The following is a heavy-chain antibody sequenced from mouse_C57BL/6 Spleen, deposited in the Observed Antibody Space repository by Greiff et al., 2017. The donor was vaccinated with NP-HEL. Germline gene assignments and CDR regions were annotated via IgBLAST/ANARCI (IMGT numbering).Heavy chain of an antibody. D-gene: IGHD1-1*01. CDR2: IWSDGST. Sequence: VQLQQSGPGLVAPSQSLSITCTVSGFSLTSYGVHWVRQPPGKGLEWLVVIWSDGSTTYNSALKSRLSISKDNSKSQVFLKMNSLQTDDTAMYYCASNYGSSLYAMDYWGQGTSVTVSS. J-gene: IGHJ4*01. CDR3: ASNYGSSLYAMDY. CDR1: GFSLTSYG. V-gene: IGHV2-6*03.